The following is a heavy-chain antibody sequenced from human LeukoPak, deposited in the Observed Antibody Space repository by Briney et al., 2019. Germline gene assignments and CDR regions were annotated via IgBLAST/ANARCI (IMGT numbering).Heavy chain of an antibody. Sequence: GGSLRLSCAASGFTFSSYGMHWVRQASGKGLEWVAFIRYDGSNKYYADSVKGRFTISRDNSKNTLYLQMNSLRAEDTAVYYCARGAVPGTIVGATTWIDYWGQGTLVTVSS. V-gene: IGHV3-30*02. D-gene: IGHD1-26*01. CDR3: ARGAVPGTIVGATTWIDY. CDR2: IRYDGSNK. J-gene: IGHJ4*02. CDR1: GFTFSSYG.